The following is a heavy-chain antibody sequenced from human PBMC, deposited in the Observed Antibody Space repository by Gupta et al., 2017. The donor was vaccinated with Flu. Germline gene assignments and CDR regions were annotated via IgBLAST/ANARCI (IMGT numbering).Heavy chain of an antibody. J-gene: IGHJ4*02. Sequence: LQLQESGPGLVKPSETLSLTCAVSGGSISGSSYSWGWIRQPPGKGLEWIGSIHYSGSPYYNPSLKSRVTISVETSKNQFSLKLTSVTAADTAVDFCARIGTTARPGNWGQGTLVTVSS. CDR2: IHYSGSP. CDR1: GGSISGSSYS. V-gene: IGHV4-39*01. D-gene: IGHD6-6*01. CDR3: ARIGTTARPGN.